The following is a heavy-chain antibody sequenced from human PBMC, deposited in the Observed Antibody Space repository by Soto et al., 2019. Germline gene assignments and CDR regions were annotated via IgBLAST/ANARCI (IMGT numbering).Heavy chain of an antibody. Sequence: QAQVVQSGAEVRKPGSSVKLSCKASEGTFNSYAIAWVRQAPGQGLEWMGGIIPYYNTLNYGQKFQDRVKITADDPPNHVHLELSSLRSDDTAVYFCASGASRWYPYFFDSWAQGTLVTVSS. V-gene: IGHV1-69*01. CDR3: ASGASRWYPYFFDS. CDR2: IIPYYNTL. D-gene: IGHD6-13*01. CDR1: EGTFNSYA. J-gene: IGHJ4*02.